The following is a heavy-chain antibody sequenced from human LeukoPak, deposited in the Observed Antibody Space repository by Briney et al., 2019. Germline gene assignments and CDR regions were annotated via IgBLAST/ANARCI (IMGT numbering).Heavy chain of an antibody. Sequence: PSETLSLTCTVSGISITTYYWSWIRQPPGNGLEWLGLIHYSGSTTYNPSLKSRVTISVDTSKNQFFLHLSSVTAADTAVYYCARDIREVGESHYFDYWGQGTLVTVTS. CDR2: IHYSGST. D-gene: IGHD1-26*01. CDR1: GISITTYY. CDR3: ARDIREVGESHYFDY. V-gene: IGHV4-59*01. J-gene: IGHJ4*02.